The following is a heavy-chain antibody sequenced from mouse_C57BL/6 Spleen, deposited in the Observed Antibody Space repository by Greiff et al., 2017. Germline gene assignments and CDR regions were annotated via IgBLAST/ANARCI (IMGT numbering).Heavy chain of an antibody. J-gene: IGHJ2*01. CDR1: GYTFTDYY. Sequence: EVQLQQSGPELVKPGASVKISCKASGYTFTDYYMNWVKQSHGKSLEWIGDINPNNGGTSYNQKFKGKATLTVDKSSSTAYMELRSLTSEDSAVYYCARGTHDYGSSYYFDYWGQGTTLTVSS. V-gene: IGHV1-26*01. D-gene: IGHD1-1*01. CDR3: ARGTHDYGSSYYFDY. CDR2: INPNNGGT.